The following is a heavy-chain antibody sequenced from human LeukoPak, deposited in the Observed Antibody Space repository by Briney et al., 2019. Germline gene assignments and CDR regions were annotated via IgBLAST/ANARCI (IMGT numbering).Heavy chain of an antibody. CDR1: GYSFASYW. D-gene: IGHD5-24*01. Sequence: GESLKISCKASGYSFASYWIGWVRQMPGKGLEWMGIINPGDSDTRYSPSSQGQVTISADKSISTAYLQWSSLEASDTAMYYCARQGKDGYRVVDYWGQGTLVTVSS. J-gene: IGHJ4*02. CDR3: ARQGKDGYRVVDY. CDR2: INPGDSDT. V-gene: IGHV5-51*01.